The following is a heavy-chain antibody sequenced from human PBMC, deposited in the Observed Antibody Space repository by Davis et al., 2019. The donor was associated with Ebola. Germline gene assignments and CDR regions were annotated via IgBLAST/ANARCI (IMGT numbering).Heavy chain of an antibody. J-gene: IGHJ6*02. CDR3: ARGGRVYYYDSSGYYYGYGMDV. CDR1: GGSFSGYY. D-gene: IGHD3-22*01. Sequence: GSLRLSCAVYGGSFSGYYWSWIRQPPGKGLEWIGEINHSGSTNYNPSLKSRVPISVDTSKNQFSLKLRSVTAADTAVYYCARGGRVYYYDSSGYYYGYGMDVWGQGTTVTVSS. CDR2: INHSGST. V-gene: IGHV4-34*01.